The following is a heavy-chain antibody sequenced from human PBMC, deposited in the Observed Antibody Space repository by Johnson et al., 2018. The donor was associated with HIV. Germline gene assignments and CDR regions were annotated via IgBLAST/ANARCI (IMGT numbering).Heavy chain of an antibody. J-gene: IGHJ3*02. CDR3: ARDLLGRRADDAFDI. D-gene: IGHD2-21*01. CDR1: GFTFSTYA. CDR2: ISSSGGST. V-gene: IGHV3-64*01. Sequence: VLLVESGGGLVQPGGSLRLSCAVSGFTFSTYAMHWVRQAPGKGLEYVSGISSSGGSTFYANSVKGRFTISRDNSKNTLYLQMNRLRAEDTAVYYCARDLLGRRADDAFDIWGQGTMVTVSS.